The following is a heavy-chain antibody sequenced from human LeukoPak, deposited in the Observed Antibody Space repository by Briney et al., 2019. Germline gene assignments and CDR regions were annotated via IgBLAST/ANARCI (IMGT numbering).Heavy chain of an antibody. Sequence: KPGGSLRLSCAASGFTFSSYSMNWVRQAPGKGLEWVSSISTSTAYIYYADSVKGRFTISRDNAQNSLYLQMNSLRAEDTAVYYCARIRSDVFDIWGQGTMVTVS. CDR1: GFTFSSYS. CDR2: ISTSTAYI. CDR3: ARIRSDVFDI. V-gene: IGHV3-21*01. J-gene: IGHJ3*02.